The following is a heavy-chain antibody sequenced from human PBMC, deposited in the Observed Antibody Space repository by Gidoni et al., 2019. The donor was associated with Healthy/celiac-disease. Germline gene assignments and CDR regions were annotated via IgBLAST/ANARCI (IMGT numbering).Heavy chain of an antibody. D-gene: IGHD6-13*01. CDR3: ARDRDSSSWYSYNWFDP. Sequence: EVQLVESGEGLGKPGGSLRLACAASGVTFSSSSMNWVRQAPGKGLEWVSSISSSSSYIYYAYSVKGRFTISRDNAKNSLYLQMNSLRAEDTAVYYCARDRDSSSWYSYNWFDPWGQGTLVTVSS. V-gene: IGHV3-21*01. CDR1: GVTFSSSS. J-gene: IGHJ5*02. CDR2: ISSSSSYI.